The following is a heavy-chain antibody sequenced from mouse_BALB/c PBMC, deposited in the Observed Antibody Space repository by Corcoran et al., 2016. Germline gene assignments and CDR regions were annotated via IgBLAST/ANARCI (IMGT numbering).Heavy chain of an antibody. CDR3: AIGYYYGSSPYFDY. CDR2: ISCYHGAT. J-gene: IGHJ2*01. V-gene: IGHV1S34*01. CDR1: GYSFTGYY. D-gene: IGHD1-1*01. Sequence: LVKTGASVKISCKASGYSFTGYYMHWVKQSHGKSLEWIGSISCYHGATSYNQKLKGKATFTVDTSSSTAYMQFNSLTSEDSAVYYLAIGYYYGSSPYFDYWGQGTTLTVSS.